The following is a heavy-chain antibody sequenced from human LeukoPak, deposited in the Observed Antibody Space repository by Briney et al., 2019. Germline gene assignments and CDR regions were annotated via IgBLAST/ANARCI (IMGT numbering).Heavy chain of an antibody. V-gene: IGHV2-5*02. D-gene: IGHD6-6*01. CDR1: GFSLSTSGVG. CDR3: AHRGPDSSNRVGFDY. J-gene: IGHJ4*03. Sequence: SGPTLVNPTQTLTLTCTFSGFSLSTSGVGVGWIRQPPGKALEWLALIYWDDDKRYSPSLKSRLTITKDTSKNQVVLIMTNMDPVDTATYYCAHRGPDSSNRVGFDYWGEGTTVTVSS. CDR2: IYWDDDK.